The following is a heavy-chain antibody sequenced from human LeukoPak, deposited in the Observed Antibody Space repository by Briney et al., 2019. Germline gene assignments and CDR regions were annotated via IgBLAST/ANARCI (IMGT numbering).Heavy chain of an antibody. J-gene: IGHJ3*02. D-gene: IGHD3-3*01. CDR2: ISDSGGST. CDR1: GFTFSSYG. CDR3: AKAQYSSGYFAFDI. Sequence: GGSLRLSCAASGFTFSSYGMSWVRQAPGKGLEWVSGISDSGGSTYYADSVKGRFTISRDNSKNTLYLQMNSLRAEDTAVYYCAKAQYSSGYFAFDIWGQGTMVTVSS. V-gene: IGHV3-23*01.